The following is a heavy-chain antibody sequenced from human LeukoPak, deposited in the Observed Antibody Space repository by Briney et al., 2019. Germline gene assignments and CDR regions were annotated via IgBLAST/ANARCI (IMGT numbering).Heavy chain of an antibody. Sequence: ASVKVSCKASGYTLTSYYIHWVRQAPGQGLEWMGIIDPSGVTTNYAQNFQGRVTMTRDTSTSTVYMELSSLRSEDTAVYYCARGVSAAAADYWGQGTLVTVSS. CDR1: GYTLTSYY. CDR3: ARGVSAAAADY. V-gene: IGHV1-46*01. D-gene: IGHD6-13*01. J-gene: IGHJ4*02. CDR2: IDPSGVTT.